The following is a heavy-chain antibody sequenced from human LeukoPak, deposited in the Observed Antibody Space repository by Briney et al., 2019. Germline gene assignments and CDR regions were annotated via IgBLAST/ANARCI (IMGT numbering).Heavy chain of an antibody. V-gene: IGHV3-23*01. CDR2: ISGSGGGT. Sequence: PGGSLRLPCATSGFIFSNFAMSWVRQAPGKGLEWVSLISGSGGGTYYADSVKGRFTVSRDNSKNTLFLQMNSLRAEDTALYYCAKSMSGYYRPFDFWGQGTLVTVSS. CDR3: AKSMSGYYRPFDF. CDR1: GFIFSNFA. D-gene: IGHD3-22*01. J-gene: IGHJ4*02.